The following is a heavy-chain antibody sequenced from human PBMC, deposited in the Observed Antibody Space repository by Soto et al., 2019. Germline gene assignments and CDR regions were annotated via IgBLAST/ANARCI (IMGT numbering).Heavy chain of an antibody. CDR3: VRFDDSNGYTLDY. CDR2: ISSSSSTI. D-gene: IGHD3-22*01. CDR1: GFTFSSYS. V-gene: IGHV3-48*02. Sequence: EVQLVESGGGLVQPGGSLRLSCAASGFTFSSYSMNWVRQAPGKGLEWVSYISSSSSTIYYADSVKGRFTISRDNAKNSLYLQMTSLRDEDGPMYYCVRFDDSNGYTLDYWGQGTLVTVSS. J-gene: IGHJ4*02.